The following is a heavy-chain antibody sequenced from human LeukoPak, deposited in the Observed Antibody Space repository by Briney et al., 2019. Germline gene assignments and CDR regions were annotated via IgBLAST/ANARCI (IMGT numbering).Heavy chain of an antibody. Sequence: SETLSLTCTVSGGSISSYYWSWIRQPAGKGLEWIGRIYTSGSTNYNPSLESRVTMSVDTSKNQFSLKLSSVTAADTAVYYCARGGGRYSSSFLAFDYWGQGTLVTVSS. CDR1: GGSISSYY. V-gene: IGHV4-4*07. CDR2: IYTSGST. D-gene: IGHD6-6*01. CDR3: ARGGGRYSSSFLAFDY. J-gene: IGHJ4*02.